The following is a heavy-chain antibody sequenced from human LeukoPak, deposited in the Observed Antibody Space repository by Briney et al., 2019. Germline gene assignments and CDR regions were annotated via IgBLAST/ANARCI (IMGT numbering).Heavy chain of an antibody. Sequence: GGSLRLSCAASGFTFSSYAMSWVRQAPGRGLEWVSAISGSGGSTYYADSVTGRFTISRDNSKNTLYLQMNSLRAEDTAVYYCAKDQGQLWLMSASFDYWGQGTLVTVSS. CDR1: GFTFSSYA. V-gene: IGHV3-23*01. CDR2: ISGSGGST. J-gene: IGHJ4*02. D-gene: IGHD5-18*01. CDR3: AKDQGQLWLMSASFDY.